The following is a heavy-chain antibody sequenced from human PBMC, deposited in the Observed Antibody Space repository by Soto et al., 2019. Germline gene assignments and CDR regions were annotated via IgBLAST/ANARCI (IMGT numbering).Heavy chain of an antibody. Sequence: SETLSLTCAVSGGSISSSNWWSWVRQPPGKGLEWIGEIYHSGSTNYNPSLKSRVAMSVDKSENQFSLKLRFVTAADTAVYYCARKATNDYGDYSFDYWGQGTLGTVSA. CDR2: IYHSGST. D-gene: IGHD4-17*01. J-gene: IGHJ4*02. CDR1: GGSISSSNW. CDR3: ARKATNDYGDYSFDY. V-gene: IGHV4-4*02.